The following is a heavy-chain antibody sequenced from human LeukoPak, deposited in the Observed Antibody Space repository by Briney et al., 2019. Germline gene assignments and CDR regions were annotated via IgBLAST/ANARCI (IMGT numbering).Heavy chain of an antibody. CDR2: ISSSSSYI. Sequence: GSLRLSCAASGFTFSSYSMNWVRQAPGKGLEWVSSISSSSSYIYYADSVNGRFTISRDNAKNSLFLQMNSLRAEDTAVYYCARDTKDYWGQGTLVTVSS. V-gene: IGHV3-21*01. CDR3: ARDTKDY. J-gene: IGHJ4*02. D-gene: IGHD2-8*01. CDR1: GFTFSSYS.